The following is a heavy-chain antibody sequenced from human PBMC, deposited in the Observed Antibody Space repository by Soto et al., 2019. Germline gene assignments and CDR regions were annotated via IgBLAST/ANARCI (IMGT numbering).Heavy chain of an antibody. CDR3: TTQGFGFLHGLVDV. CDR2: IYHSGSA. V-gene: IGHV4-30-2*01. Sequence: PSETLSLTCAVSGGSISSGGYSWSWIRQPPGKGLEWIGYIYHSGSAYYNPSLKSRLFISVDTSKNQVSLKLASVTAADTAVYFCTTQGFGFLHGLVDVWGQGTTVTVSS. CDR1: GGSISSGGYS. D-gene: IGHD1-1*01. J-gene: IGHJ6*01.